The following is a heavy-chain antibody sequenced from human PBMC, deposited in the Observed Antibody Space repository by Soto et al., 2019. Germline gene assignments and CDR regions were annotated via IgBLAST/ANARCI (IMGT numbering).Heavy chain of an antibody. CDR1: VYSISSGYY. V-gene: IGHV4-38-2*01. Sequence: SETLSLTCAVSVYSISSGYYWGWIRQPPGKGLQWIGNMYHSGSTYYNPSLKSRVTISIDTSKNQFSLKLSSVTAADEAVYYCARVSYFDGRGFPYSIDFSGPGTLLTVSS. CDR3: ARVSYFDGRGFPYSIDF. D-gene: IGHD3-22*01. CDR2: MYHSGST. J-gene: IGHJ4*02.